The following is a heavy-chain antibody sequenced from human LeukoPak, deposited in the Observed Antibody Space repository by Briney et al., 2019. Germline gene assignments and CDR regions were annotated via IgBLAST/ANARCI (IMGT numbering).Heavy chain of an antibody. V-gene: IGHV4-30-2*01. D-gene: IGHD6-6*01. J-gene: IGHJ6*03. CDR2: IYHSGST. CDR3: ARGTLGSSSRRYYYYYMDV. CDR1: GGSISSGGYS. Sequence: ASETLSLTCAVSGGSISSGGYSWSWIRQPPGKGLEWIGYIYHSGSTYYNPSLKSRVTISVDRSKNQFSLKLSSVTAADTAVYYCARGTLGSSSRRYYYYYMDVWGKGTTVTVSS.